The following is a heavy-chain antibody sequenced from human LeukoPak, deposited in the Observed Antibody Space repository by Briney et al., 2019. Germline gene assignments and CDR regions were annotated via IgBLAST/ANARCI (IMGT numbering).Heavy chain of an antibody. CDR1: GYSFTSYW. CDR2: IYPGDSDP. V-gene: IGHV5-51*01. Sequence: GESLKISCKGSGYSFTSYWIGWVRQMPGKGLEWMGIIYPGDSDPRYSPSFQGQVTISADKSISTAYLQWSSLKASDTAMYYCARPSLPNYYDRGSTIQHWGQGTLVTVSS. CDR3: ARPSLPNYYDRGSTIQH. J-gene: IGHJ1*01. D-gene: IGHD3-22*01.